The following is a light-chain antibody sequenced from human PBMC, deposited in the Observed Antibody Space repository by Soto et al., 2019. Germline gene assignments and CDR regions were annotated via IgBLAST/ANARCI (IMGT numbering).Light chain of an antibody. V-gene: IGLV1-51*01. Sequence: VLTQPPSVSAAPGQTVTISCSGSSSNIGKYYVSWYQQPPGEAPKLLIYDSNKRPSGIPERFSASRSGTSATLGITGLQTGDEADYYCGAWDDSLRLYVFGPGTKVTVL. CDR3: GAWDDSLRLYV. CDR1: SSNIGKYY. CDR2: DSN. J-gene: IGLJ1*01.